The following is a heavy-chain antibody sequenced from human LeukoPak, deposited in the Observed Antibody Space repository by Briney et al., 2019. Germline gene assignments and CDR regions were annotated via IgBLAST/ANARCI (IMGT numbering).Heavy chain of an antibody. CDR3: ASELCIYDSGSQYFQH. CDR2: ISYDGSNK. Sequence: GGSLRLSCAASGFTFGSYAMHWVRQAPGKGLEWVAFISYDGSNKYYADSVKGRFTISRDNSKNTLYLQMDSLRSEDTAVYYCASELCIYDSGSQYFQHWGQGTLVTVSS. J-gene: IGHJ1*01. CDR1: GFTFGSYA. D-gene: IGHD6-19*01. V-gene: IGHV3-30*04.